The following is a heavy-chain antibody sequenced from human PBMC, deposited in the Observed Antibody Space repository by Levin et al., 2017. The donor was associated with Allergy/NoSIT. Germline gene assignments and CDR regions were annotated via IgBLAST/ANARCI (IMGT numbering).Heavy chain of an antibody. CDR2: ISDNGAST. Sequence: GGSLRLSCAASGFTFSSSAMGWVRQAPGKGLEWVSSISDNGASTYYADSVKGRFTISRDNSKNILYLQMSILRAEDTAVYYCARDLRSPSGSGSYGWVDPWGQGTRASVSS. J-gene: IGHJ5*02. D-gene: IGHD3-10*01. CDR1: GFTFSSSA. CDR3: ARDLRSPSGSGSYGWVDP. V-gene: IGHV3-23*01.